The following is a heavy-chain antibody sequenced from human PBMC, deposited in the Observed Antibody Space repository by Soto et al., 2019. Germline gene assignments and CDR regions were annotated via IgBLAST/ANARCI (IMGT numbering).Heavy chain of an antibody. D-gene: IGHD3-9*01. CDR2: INHSGST. Sequence: TSETLSLTCTVSVGSISSGDYYWSWIRQPPGKGLEWIGEINHSGSTNYNPSLKSRVTISVDTSKNQFSLKLSSVTAADTAVYYCARRLKYYDILTGYYMVPWFDPWGQGTLVTVSS. CDR1: VGSISSGDYY. J-gene: IGHJ5*02. V-gene: IGHV4-39*07. CDR3: ARRLKYYDILTGYYMVPWFDP.